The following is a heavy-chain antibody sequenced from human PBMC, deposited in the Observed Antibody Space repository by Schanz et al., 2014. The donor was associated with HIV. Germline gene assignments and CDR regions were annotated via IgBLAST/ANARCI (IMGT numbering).Heavy chain of an antibody. CDR2: ISAGVGTA. D-gene: IGHD3-16*01. CDR1: GFTITSYG. J-gene: IGHJ3*02. CDR3: AIRTPMISFGAFDI. V-gene: IGHV3-23*04. Sequence: VQLVESGGGVAQPGRSLRLSCAVSGFTITSYGMSWVRQAPGKGLEWVSTISAGVGTASYADSVKGRFTISRDNSKKMLFLQMNRLRAEDTAVYYCAIRTPMISFGAFDIWGRGTMVTVSS.